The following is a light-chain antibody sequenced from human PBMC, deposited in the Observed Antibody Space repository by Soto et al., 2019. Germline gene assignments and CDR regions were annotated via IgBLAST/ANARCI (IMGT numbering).Light chain of an antibody. Sequence: DIQMTRSPSTLSASVGDRVTITCRASQRISRWLAWYQQKQGKAPNLLIYDASSLESGVPSRFSGSGSGTEFTLTISSLQPEDFATYYCQHYHSYPYTFGQGTKVEI. CDR3: QHYHSYPYT. V-gene: IGKV1-5*01. CDR1: QRISRW. J-gene: IGKJ2*01. CDR2: DAS.